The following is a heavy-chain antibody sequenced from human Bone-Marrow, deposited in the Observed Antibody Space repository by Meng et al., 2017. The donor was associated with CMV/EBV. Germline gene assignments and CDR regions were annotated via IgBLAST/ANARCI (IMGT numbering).Heavy chain of an antibody. V-gene: IGHV3-66*02. CDR3: ARAYSSGWYASSTWFDP. CDR2: IYSGGST. J-gene: IGHJ5*02. Sequence: SGFPVSSNYMSWVRQAPGKGLEWVSVIYSGGSTYYADSVKGRFTISRDNSKNTLYLQMNSLRAEDTAVYYCARAYSSGWYASSTWFDPWGQGTLVTVSS. CDR1: GFPVSSNY. D-gene: IGHD6-19*01.